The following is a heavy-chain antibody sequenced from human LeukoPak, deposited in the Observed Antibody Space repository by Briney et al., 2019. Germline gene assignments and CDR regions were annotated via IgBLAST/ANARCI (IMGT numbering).Heavy chain of an antibody. D-gene: IGHD4-17*01. CDR1: GFTFSSYG. V-gene: IGHV3-33*01. J-gene: IGHJ3*02. CDR3: ARNQDYGVYNSVGAFDI. Sequence: PGGSLRLSCAASGFTFSSYGMHWVRQAPGKGLEGVAVIWYDGSNKYYADSVKGRFTISRDNSKNTLYLQMNSLRAEDTDVYYCARNQDYGVYNSVGAFDIWGQGTMVTVSS. CDR2: IWYDGSNK.